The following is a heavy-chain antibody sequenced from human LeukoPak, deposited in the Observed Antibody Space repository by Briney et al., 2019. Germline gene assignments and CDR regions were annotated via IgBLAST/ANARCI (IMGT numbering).Heavy chain of an antibody. Sequence: GGSLRLSCAASGFTFSSYGMHWVRQAPGKGLEWVTVISYDGSNKYYADSVKGRFTISSDNSKNTLYLQMNSLRAEDTAVYYCAKVRGITMVRGAFDYWGQGTLVTVSS. CDR3: AKVRGITMVRGAFDY. CDR1: GFTFSSYG. CDR2: ISYDGSNK. J-gene: IGHJ4*02. V-gene: IGHV3-30*18. D-gene: IGHD3-10*01.